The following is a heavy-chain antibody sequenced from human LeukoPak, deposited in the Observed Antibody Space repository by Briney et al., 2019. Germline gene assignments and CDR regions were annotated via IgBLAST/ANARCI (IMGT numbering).Heavy chain of an antibody. CDR1: GWSFSGYY. Sequence: PSETLSLTCAVYGWSFSGYYWSWIRQPPGKGLEWIGEINHSGSTNYNPSLKSRGTISVDTSKNHFSLKLTSVTAADTAVYYCARIACSGGSCYSQRGAFDIWGQGTMVTVSS. CDR2: INHSGST. J-gene: IGHJ3*02. V-gene: IGHV4-34*01. CDR3: ARIACSGGSCYSQRGAFDI. D-gene: IGHD2-15*01.